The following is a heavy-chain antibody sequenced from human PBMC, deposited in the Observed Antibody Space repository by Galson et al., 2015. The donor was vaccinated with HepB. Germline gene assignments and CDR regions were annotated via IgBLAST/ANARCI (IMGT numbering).Heavy chain of an antibody. CDR1: GFTFSSYA. J-gene: IGHJ4*02. CDR2: ISSNGGST. Sequence: SLRLSCAASGFTFSSYAMHWVRQAPGKGLEYVSAISSNGGSTYYANSVKGRFTISRDNSKNTLYLQMGSLRAEDMAVYYCAREAVGGDYGDYEAELDYWGQGTLVTVSS. CDR3: AREAVGGDYGDYEAELDY. D-gene: IGHD4-17*01. V-gene: IGHV3-64*01.